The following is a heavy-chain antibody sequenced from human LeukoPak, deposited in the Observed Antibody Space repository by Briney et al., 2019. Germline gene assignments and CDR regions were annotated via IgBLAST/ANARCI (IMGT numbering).Heavy chain of an antibody. CDR2: IYYSGST. D-gene: IGHD3-22*01. Sequence: PSETLSLTCTVSGGSISSSSYYWGWIRQPPGKGLEWIGSIYYSGSTYYNPSLKSRVTISVDTSKNQFSLKLSSVTAADTAVYYCARPTGGGYNKNWFDPWGQGTLVTVS. V-gene: IGHV4-39*01. CDR1: GGSISSSSYY. CDR3: ARPTGGGYNKNWFDP. J-gene: IGHJ5*02.